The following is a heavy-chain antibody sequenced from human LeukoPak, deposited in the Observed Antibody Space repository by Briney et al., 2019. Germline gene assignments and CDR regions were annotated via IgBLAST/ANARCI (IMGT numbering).Heavy chain of an antibody. Sequence: GGSLRLSCAASGFTFSSYWMSWVRQAPGKGLEWVANIKQDGSEKYYVDSVKGRFTISRDNAKNSLYLQMNSLRAEDTAVYYCASSLGYYDSSGYYDYWGQGTLVTVSS. CDR2: IKQDGSEK. J-gene: IGHJ4*02. CDR3: ASSLGYYDSSGYYDY. D-gene: IGHD3-22*01. CDR1: GFTFSSYW. V-gene: IGHV3-7*01.